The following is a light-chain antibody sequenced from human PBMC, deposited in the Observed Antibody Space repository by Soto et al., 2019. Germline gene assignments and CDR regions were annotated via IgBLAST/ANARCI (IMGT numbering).Light chain of an antibody. Sequence: QSALTQPASVSASPGQSVTISCIGTYSDIGGYKHVSWYQQHPGKAPRLIIYEASNRPSGISNRFSGSKSGNTASLTISGLQADDEADYYCSSYTSSSTLLLFGGGTQLPVL. V-gene: IGLV2-14*01. CDR2: EAS. CDR1: YSDIGGYKH. CDR3: SSYTSSSTLLL. J-gene: IGLJ2*01.